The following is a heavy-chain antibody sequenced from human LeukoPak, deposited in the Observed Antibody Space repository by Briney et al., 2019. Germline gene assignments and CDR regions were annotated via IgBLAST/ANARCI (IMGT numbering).Heavy chain of an antibody. D-gene: IGHD6-19*01. Sequence: GGSLRLSCAASGFTFSSYEMNWVRQAPGKGLEWVSYISSSGSTIYYADSVKGRFTISRDNAKNSLYLQMNSLRAEDTAVYYCARDGSGWYAPNDYWGQGTLATVSS. V-gene: IGHV3-48*03. CDR1: GFTFSSYE. J-gene: IGHJ4*02. CDR2: ISSSGSTI. CDR3: ARDGSGWYAPNDY.